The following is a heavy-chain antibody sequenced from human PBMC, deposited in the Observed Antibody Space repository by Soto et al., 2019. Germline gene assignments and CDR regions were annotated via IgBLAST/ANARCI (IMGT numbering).Heavy chain of an antibody. CDR1: GYPFTRYG. D-gene: IGHD5-12*01. Sequence: QGQLLQSGDEVKTHGASVRVSCRASGYPFTRYGISWVRQAPGQGLEWVAWISAYNGKRDTAQKFQDRVTMTLDTSTDPAHMDLGDMTSADTAVYYCARGRIVASIHDAFDIWGQGTKVTVSS. J-gene: IGHJ3*02. CDR3: ARGRIVASIHDAFDI. CDR2: ISAYNGKR. V-gene: IGHV1-18*01.